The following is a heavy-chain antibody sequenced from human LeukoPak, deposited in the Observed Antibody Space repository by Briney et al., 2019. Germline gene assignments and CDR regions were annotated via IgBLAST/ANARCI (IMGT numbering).Heavy chain of an antibody. CDR2: IYYSGST. CDR3: ARDLPRYCGGDCYMGAFDI. V-gene: IGHV4-59*11. CDR1: GPSTSIHY. Sequence: SETLSLTCTLSGPSTSIHYSSWIPQPPRKRRECIGYIYYSGSTNYNPSLKSRATISVDTSKNQFSLKLSSVTAADTAVYYCARDLPRYCGGDCYMGAFDIWGQGTMVTVSS. D-gene: IGHD2-21*02. J-gene: IGHJ3*02.